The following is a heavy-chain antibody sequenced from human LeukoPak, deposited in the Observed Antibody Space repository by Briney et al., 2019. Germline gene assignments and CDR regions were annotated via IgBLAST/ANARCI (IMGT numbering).Heavy chain of an antibody. Sequence: PGGSLRLSCAASGFTFSSYWMSWVRQAPGKGLEWVSAISGSGGSTYYADSVKGRFTISRDNSKNTLYLQMNSLRAEDTAVYYCAKSLDVVVVPVLTPFDYWGQGTLVTVSS. CDR3: AKSLDVVVVPVLTPFDY. V-gene: IGHV3-23*01. D-gene: IGHD2-2*01. J-gene: IGHJ4*02. CDR1: GFTFSSYW. CDR2: ISGSGGST.